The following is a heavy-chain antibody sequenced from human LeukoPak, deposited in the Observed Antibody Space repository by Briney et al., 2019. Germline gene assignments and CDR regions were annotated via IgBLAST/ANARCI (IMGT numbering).Heavy chain of an antibody. V-gene: IGHV4-39*07. CDR3: ARTTMVRDLILFGPSYLNWFDP. J-gene: IGHJ5*02. CDR1: GGSINGGSFY. D-gene: IGHD3-10*01. CDR2: IYHSGST. Sequence: SQTLSLTCTVSGGSINGGSFYWNWIRQPPGKGLEWIGSIYHSGSTYYNPSLKSRVTISVDTSKNQFSLKLSSVTAADTAVYYCARTTMVRDLILFGPSYLNWFDPWGQGTLVTVSS.